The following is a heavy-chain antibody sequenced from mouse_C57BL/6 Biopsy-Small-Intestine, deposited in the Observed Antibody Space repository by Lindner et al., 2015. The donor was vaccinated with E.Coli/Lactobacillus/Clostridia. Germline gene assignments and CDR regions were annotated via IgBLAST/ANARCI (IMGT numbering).Heavy chain of an antibody. CDR1: GYTFTSYG. Sequence: SVKVSCKTSGYTFTSYGISWVRQAPGQGLEWMGWISTYNGNTDYAQKLQGRVTMTTDTSTSTAYMELRSLRSDDTAVYYCARILAAGNHYYYGMDVRGQGTTVTVSS. CDR2: ISTYNGNT. D-gene: IGHD1-1*01. V-gene: IGHV1-81*01. J-gene: IGHJ1*01. CDR3: ARILAAGNHYYYGMDV.